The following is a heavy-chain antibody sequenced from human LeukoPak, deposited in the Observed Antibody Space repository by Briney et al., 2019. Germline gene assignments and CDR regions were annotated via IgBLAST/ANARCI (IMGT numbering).Heavy chain of an antibody. Sequence: GGSLRLSCAASGFTFSSYSMNWVRQAPGKGLEWISYITSGSSTIYYADSVKGRFTISRDNSKNTLYLQMNSLRAEDTAVYYCAKDPGQWLVADFDYWGQGTLVTVSS. CDR3: AKDPGQWLVADFDY. CDR1: GFTFSSYS. CDR2: ITSGSSTI. J-gene: IGHJ4*02. D-gene: IGHD6-19*01. V-gene: IGHV3-48*01.